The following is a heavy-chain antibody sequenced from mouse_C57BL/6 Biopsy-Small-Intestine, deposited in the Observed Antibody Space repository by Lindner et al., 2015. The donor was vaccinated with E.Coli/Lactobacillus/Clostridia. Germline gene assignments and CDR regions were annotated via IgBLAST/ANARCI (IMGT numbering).Heavy chain of an antibody. J-gene: IGHJ4*01. CDR3: ARGRSCSNCVDFDY. CDR1: GYTFTSYG. CDR2: ISAHNGDT. D-gene: IGHD4-1*02. Sequence: SVKVSCKASGYTFTSYGISWVRQAPGQGLEWMGWISAHNGDTNYAQKLQGRVTVTTDTSTSTAYMELRSLRSDDTAVYYCARGRSCSNCVDFDYWGQGTLVTVSS. V-gene: IGHV1-53*01.